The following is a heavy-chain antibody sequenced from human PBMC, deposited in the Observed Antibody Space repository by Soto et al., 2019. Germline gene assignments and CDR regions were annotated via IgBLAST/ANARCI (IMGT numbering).Heavy chain of an antibody. D-gene: IGHD3-3*01. V-gene: IGHV3-30-3*01. CDR3: ARGITIFGVVIVYYYGMDV. CDR2: ISYDGSNK. J-gene: IGHJ6*02. Sequence: LRLSCAASGFTFSSYAMHWVRQAPDKGLEWVAVISYDGSNKYYADSVKGRFTISRDNSKNTLYLQMNSLRAEDTAVYYCARGITIFGVVIVYYYGMDVWGQGTTVTVSS. CDR1: GFTFSSYA.